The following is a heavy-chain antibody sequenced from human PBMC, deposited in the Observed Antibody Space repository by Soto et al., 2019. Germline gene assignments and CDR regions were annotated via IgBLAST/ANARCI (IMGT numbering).Heavy chain of an antibody. CDR2: IITIFGTA. D-gene: IGHD3-3*01. V-gene: IGHV1-69*12. CDR1: GGTFSSYA. Sequence: QVQLVQSGAEVKKPGSSVKVSCKASGGTFSSYAISWVRQSPGQGLEWMGGIITIFGTANYAQKFQGRVTITADESTSRVYMEKSSLRSEDTAVYYCAILPQYYVFWSRSPVHFDYCGQGKLVTVSS. CDR3: AILPQYYVFWSRSPVHFDY. J-gene: IGHJ4*02.